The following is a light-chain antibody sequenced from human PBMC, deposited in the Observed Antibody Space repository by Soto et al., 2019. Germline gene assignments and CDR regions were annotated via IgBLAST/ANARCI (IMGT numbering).Light chain of an antibody. CDR3: QHYNSYSEA. CDR1: QTISSW. V-gene: IGKV1-5*03. CDR2: KAS. Sequence: DIQMTQSRSTLSGSVGDRVTITCRASQTISSWLAWYQQKPGKAPKLLIYKASTLKSGVPSRFSGSGSGTVFTLTISSLQPDDFATYYCQHYNSYSEAFGQGTKVELK. J-gene: IGKJ1*01.